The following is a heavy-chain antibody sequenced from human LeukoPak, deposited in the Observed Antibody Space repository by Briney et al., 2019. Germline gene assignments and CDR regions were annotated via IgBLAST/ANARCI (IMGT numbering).Heavy chain of an antibody. CDR3: ARPLRESGYFYFDY. CDR2: ITSGSSTT. V-gene: IGHV3-48*04. J-gene: IGHJ4*02. CDR1: GFTFSSYA. D-gene: IGHD3-3*01. Sequence: GGSLRLSCAASGFTFSSYAMHWVRQAPGKGLEWVSYITSGSSTTYYPDSVKGRFTISRDNAKNSLYLQMNSLRAEDTAIYYCARPLRESGYFYFDYWGQGTLVTVSS.